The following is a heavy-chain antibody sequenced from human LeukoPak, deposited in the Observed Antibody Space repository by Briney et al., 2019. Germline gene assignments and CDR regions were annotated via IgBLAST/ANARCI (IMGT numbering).Heavy chain of an antibody. CDR2: ISSSGSTI. D-gene: IGHD3-22*01. J-gene: IGHJ5*02. CDR3: ARSGDSSGYYYVGWFDP. V-gene: IGHV3-48*03. CDR1: GFPFSSYE. Sequence: GGSLRLSCAASGFPFSSYEMNWVRQAPGKVLEWVSYISSSGSTIYYADSVKGRFTISRDNAKNSLYLQMNSLRAQDTAVYYCARSGDSSGYYYVGWFDPWGKGTLVTVS.